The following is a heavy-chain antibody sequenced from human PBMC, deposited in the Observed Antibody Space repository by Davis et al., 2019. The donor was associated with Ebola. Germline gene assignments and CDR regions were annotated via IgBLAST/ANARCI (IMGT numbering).Heavy chain of an antibody. CDR2: IHYLGNT. Sequence: MPSETLSLTCTGSGGSINNYFWSWIRQPPGKGLEWIGNIHYLGNTNYNPSLRSRVTMSVDTSKNQFSLKLNSVTAADTAVYYCARRLAVAGTHWYFDLWGRGTLVTVSS. V-gene: IGHV4-59*01. CDR3: ARRLAVAGTHWYFDL. CDR1: GGSINNYF. J-gene: IGHJ2*01. D-gene: IGHD6-19*01.